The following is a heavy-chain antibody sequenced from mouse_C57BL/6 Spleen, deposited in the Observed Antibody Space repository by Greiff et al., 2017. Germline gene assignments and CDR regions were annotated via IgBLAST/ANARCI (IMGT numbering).Heavy chain of an antibody. CDR2: ISNLAYSI. J-gene: IGHJ1*03. CDR3: ARQGEFITTVEGYFDV. Sequence: EVQRVESGGGLVQPGGSLKLSCAASGFTFSDYGMAWVRQAPRKGPAWVVFISNLAYSIYYADTVTGRFTISRENAKNSLYLEISSLRSEDTAMYYCARQGEFITTVEGYFDVWGTGTTVTVSS. V-gene: IGHV5-15*01. D-gene: IGHD1-1*01. CDR1: GFTFSDYG.